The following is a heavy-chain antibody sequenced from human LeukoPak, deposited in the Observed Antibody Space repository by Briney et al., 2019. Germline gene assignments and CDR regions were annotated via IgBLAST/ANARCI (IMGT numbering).Heavy chain of an antibody. CDR2: ISAYNGNT. CDR3: ARVPGIAVAGLNWFDP. Sequence: ASVEVSCKASGYTFTSYGISWVRQAPGQGLEWMGWISAYNGNTNYAQKLQGRVTMTTDTSTSTAYMELRSLRSDDTAVYYCARVPGIAVAGLNWFDPWGQGTLVTVSS. J-gene: IGHJ5*02. D-gene: IGHD6-19*01. CDR1: GYTFTSYG. V-gene: IGHV1-18*04.